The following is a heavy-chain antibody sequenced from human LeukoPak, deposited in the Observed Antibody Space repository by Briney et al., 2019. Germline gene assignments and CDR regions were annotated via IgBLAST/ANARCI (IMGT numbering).Heavy chain of an antibody. CDR1: GFTFSSYG. D-gene: IGHD1-26*01. J-gene: IGHJ4*02. CDR3: ARDLYSGSYYGVNY. CDR2: ISPISSYI. V-gene: IGHV3-21*01. Sequence: GGSPRLSCAASGFTFSSYGMHWVRQAPGKGLEWISSISPISSYIYYADSVKGRFTISRDNAKTSLYLQMNSLRAEDTAVYYCARDLYSGSYYGVNYWGQGTLVTVSS.